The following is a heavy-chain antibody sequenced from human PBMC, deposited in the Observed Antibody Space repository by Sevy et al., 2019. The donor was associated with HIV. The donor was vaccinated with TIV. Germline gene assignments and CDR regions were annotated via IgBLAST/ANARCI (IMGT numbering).Heavy chain of an antibody. Sequence: GESLKISCAASGFSYSGYGMHWVRQAPGKGLEWVAVIWYDGSNKEYADSVKDRFTISRDNSKNTLYLQMNSLRAEDTAVYDCARESIAVAGIGYYFDYWGQGTLVTVSS. V-gene: IGHV3-33*01. CDR1: GFSYSGYG. D-gene: IGHD6-19*01. J-gene: IGHJ4*02. CDR2: IWYDGSNK. CDR3: ARESIAVAGIGYYFDY.